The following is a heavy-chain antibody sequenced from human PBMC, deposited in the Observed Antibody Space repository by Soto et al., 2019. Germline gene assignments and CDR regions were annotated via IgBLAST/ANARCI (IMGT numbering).Heavy chain of an antibody. CDR3: AHRPSGWYLFDY. D-gene: IGHD6-19*01. CDR1: GFSLSTSGLG. CDR2: IYWNDDK. J-gene: IGHJ4*02. Sequence: QITLKESGPTLVRPTQTLTLTCTFSGFSLSTSGLGVGWIRQPPGKALEWLALIYWNDDKRYSPSLKARLTITKDTSKTQVVLTMTNMDPVDTATYYCAHRPSGWYLFDYWGQGPLVTVSS. V-gene: IGHV2-5*01.